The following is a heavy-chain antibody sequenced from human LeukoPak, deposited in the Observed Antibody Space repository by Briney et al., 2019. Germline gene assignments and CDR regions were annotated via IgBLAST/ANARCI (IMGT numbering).Heavy chain of an antibody. D-gene: IGHD3-10*01. Sequence: GGSLRLSCAASGFTFTTYGMHWVRQAPGKGLEWVAFIRRDGSDQYYVDSVKGRFTISRDNAKNSLYLQMNSLRAEDTAVYYCARVPSFLVRGVYLFDYWGQGTLVTVSS. CDR3: ARVPSFLVRGVYLFDY. J-gene: IGHJ4*02. CDR1: GFTFTTYG. V-gene: IGHV3-30*02. CDR2: IRRDGSDQ.